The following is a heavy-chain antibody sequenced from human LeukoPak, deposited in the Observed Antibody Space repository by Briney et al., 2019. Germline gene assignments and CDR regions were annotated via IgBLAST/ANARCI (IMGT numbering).Heavy chain of an antibody. J-gene: IGHJ3*02. CDR2: IYSSGST. Sequence: PSETLSLTCTVSGGSISSYYWSWIRQAPGKGLEWVGYIYSSGSTNYNPSLKSRVTISVDTSKNQFSLKLSSVTAADTAVYYCARTMVRGVRGAFDIWGQGTMVTVSS. V-gene: IGHV4-59*01. CDR1: GGSISSYY. CDR3: ARTMVRGVRGAFDI. D-gene: IGHD3-10*01.